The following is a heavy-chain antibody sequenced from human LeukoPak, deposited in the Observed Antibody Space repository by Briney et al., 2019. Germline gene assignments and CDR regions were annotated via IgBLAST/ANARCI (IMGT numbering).Heavy chain of an antibody. Sequence: ASVKVSCKASGYTFTGYYMHWVRQAPGQGLEWMGWINPNSGGTNYAQKFQGRVTMTRDTSISTTYMELSRLRSDDTAVYYCASAVTKVWAFDIWGQGTMVTVSS. J-gene: IGHJ3*02. D-gene: IGHD4-17*01. V-gene: IGHV1-2*02. CDR1: GYTFTGYY. CDR2: INPNSGGT. CDR3: ASAVTKVWAFDI.